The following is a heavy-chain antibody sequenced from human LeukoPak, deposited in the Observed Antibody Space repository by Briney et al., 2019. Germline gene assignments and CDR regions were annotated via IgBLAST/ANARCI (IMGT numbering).Heavy chain of an antibody. V-gene: IGHV4-31*03. J-gene: IGHJ4*02. CDR2: IYYSGST. D-gene: IGHD6-13*01. Sequence: SSQTLSLTCTVSGVSISSGGYYWNWIHQHPGKGLEWMGYIYYSGSTYYSPSLNSRFTIPGDTSKNQFSLKLSSVTAADTAVYYCAREGTATDGMGFDYWGQGTLVTVSP. CDR3: AREGTATDGMGFDY. CDR1: GVSISSGGYY.